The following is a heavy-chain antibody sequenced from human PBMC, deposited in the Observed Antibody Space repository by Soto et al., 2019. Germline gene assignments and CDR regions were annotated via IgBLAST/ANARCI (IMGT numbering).Heavy chain of an antibody. CDR2: IYSGGST. Sequence: EVQLVESGGGLVQPGGSLRLSCAASGFTVSSNYMSWVRQAPGKGLEWVSVIYSGGSTYYADSVKGRFTISRDNSKNTLYLQMNSLRAEDTAVYCCAREARGAVFGYWGQGTLVTVS. V-gene: IGHV3-66*01. CDR3: AREARGAVFGY. CDR1: GFTVSSNY. J-gene: IGHJ4*02.